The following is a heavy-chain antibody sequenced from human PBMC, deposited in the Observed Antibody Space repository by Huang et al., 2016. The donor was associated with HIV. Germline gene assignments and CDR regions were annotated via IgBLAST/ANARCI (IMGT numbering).Heavy chain of an antibody. Sequence: LVESGGGFVLPGESLKLSCVGTGFDFRNHIFNCVRQAAGGRLVGSEYMGDRYKRVYYANSVRGCFTICRDNARQAVYLQMKSLRAGDTAKYYCVRDTAYRSGFFNYYYMDVWGNGTAVTVSS. CDR3: VRDTAYRSGFFNYYYMDV. J-gene: IGHJ6*04. V-gene: IGHV3-48*01. D-gene: IGHD6-19*01. CDR2: MGDRYKRV. CDR1: GFDFRNHI.